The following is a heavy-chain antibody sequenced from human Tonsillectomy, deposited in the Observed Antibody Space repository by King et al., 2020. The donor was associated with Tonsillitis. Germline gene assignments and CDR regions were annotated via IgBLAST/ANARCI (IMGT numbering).Heavy chain of an antibody. CDR3: ARDRAAGTFDY. Sequence: QVQLVESGAEVKKPGSSVKVSCKASGGTFSSYAINWVRQAPGQGPEWMGGIIPISGTANYAQKFQGRVTITADESTNTVYMELSSLRSDDTAVYYCARDRAAGTFDYWGQGTLVTVSS. D-gene: IGHD6-13*01. CDR2: IIPISGTA. J-gene: IGHJ4*02. CDR1: GGTFSSYA. V-gene: IGHV1-69*01.